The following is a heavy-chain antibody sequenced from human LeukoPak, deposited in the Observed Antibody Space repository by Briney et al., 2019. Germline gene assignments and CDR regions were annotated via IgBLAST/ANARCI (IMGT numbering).Heavy chain of an antibody. CDR2: INSDGSWT. Sequence: GGSLRLSCAASGNYWMHWVRQAPGKGLVWVSHINSDGSWTGYADSVKGRFTIPKDNAKNTVYLQMNNLRAEDTAVYYCVSFYETNWGRGTLVTVSS. V-gene: IGHV3-74*01. CDR1: GNYW. CDR3: VSFYETN. D-gene: IGHD2-2*01. J-gene: IGHJ4*02.